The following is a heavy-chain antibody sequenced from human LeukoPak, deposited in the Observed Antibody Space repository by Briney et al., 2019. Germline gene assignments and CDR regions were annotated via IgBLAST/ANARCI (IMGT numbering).Heavy chain of an antibody. J-gene: IGHJ6*03. V-gene: IGHV1-18*01. CDR2: ISAYNGNT. Sequence: ASVKVSCKASGYTFTSYGISWVRQAPGQGLEWMGWISAYNGNTNYAQKLQGRVTMTTDTSTSTAYMELRSLRSDDTAVYYCARCRIAVAGTLSDYYMDVWGKGTTVTVSS. CDR3: ARCRIAVAGTLSDYYMDV. CDR1: GYTFTSYG. D-gene: IGHD6-19*01.